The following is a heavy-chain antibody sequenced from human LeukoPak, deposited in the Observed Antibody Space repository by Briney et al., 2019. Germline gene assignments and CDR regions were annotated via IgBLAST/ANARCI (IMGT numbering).Heavy chain of an antibody. CDR2: INAGIGET. CDR3: ARDSDTSDWAWVY. D-gene: IGHD6-19*01. V-gene: IGHV1-3*01. CDR1: GYTFTSYS. Sequence: GASVKVSCKASGYTFTSYSKYTIHWVRQAPGQRLEWMGWINAGIGETRYSQKFRGRVTFTGDTSAYTVYMELNSLISEDTAVYYCARDSDTSDWAWVYWGQGTLVTVSS. J-gene: IGHJ4*02.